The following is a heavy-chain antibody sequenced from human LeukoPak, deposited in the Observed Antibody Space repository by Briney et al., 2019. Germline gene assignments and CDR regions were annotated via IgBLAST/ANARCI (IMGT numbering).Heavy chain of an antibody. Sequence: SETLSLTCTVSGGSIRSSSYYWGWIRQPPGKGLEWIGSIYYSGSTFYNPSLKSRVTISVDTSKNQFSLKLSSVTAADTAVYYCARAAGNHYYYYMDVWGKGTTVTVSS. J-gene: IGHJ6*03. V-gene: IGHV4-39*07. CDR2: IYYSGST. D-gene: IGHD1-14*01. CDR3: ARAAGNHYYYYMDV. CDR1: GGSIRSSSYY.